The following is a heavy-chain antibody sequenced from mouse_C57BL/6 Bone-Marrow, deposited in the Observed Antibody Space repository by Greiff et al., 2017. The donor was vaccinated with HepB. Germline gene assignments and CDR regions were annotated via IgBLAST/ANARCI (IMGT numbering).Heavy chain of an antibody. Sequence: VQLQQSGPELVKPGASVKISCKASGYAFSSSWMHWVKQRPGQGLEWIGRIYPGDGDTNYNGKFKGKATLTADKSSSTAYMQLSSLTSEDSAVYFWARGNLPLMNYWGQGPSVTFSS. CDR1: GYAFSSSW. CDR2: IYPGDGDT. V-gene: IGHV1-82*01. CDR3: ARGNLPLMNY. J-gene: IGHJ4*01. D-gene: IGHD2-1*01.